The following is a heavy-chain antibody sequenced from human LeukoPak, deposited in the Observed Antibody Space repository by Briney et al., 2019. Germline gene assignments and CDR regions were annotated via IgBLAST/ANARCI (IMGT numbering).Heavy chain of an antibody. CDR3: ARVRGSHYGMDV. Sequence: GSLRLSCAAFGITFRSYEMNWVRQAPGKGLEWDSYISSSGSTIYYADSVKGRFTISRDNAKNSLYLQMNSLRAEDTAVYYCARVRGSHYGMDVWGQGTTVTVSS. J-gene: IGHJ6*02. CDR1: GITFRSYE. CDR2: ISSSGSTI. V-gene: IGHV3-48*03. D-gene: IGHD3-16*01.